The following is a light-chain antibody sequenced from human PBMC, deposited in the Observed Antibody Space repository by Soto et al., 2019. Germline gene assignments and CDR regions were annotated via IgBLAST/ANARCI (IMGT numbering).Light chain of an antibody. J-gene: IGKJ5*01. CDR3: QQYGSAPPTVT. CDR1: QSVTNNY. V-gene: IGKV3-20*01. CDR2: GAS. Sequence: EIVLTQSPGTLSLSPGERDTLACRASQSVTNNYLSWYQQKPGQAPSLLIYGASSRATGIPDRFSGSGSGTDFTLTISRLEPEDFAVYYCQQYGSAPPTVTFGQGTRLEI.